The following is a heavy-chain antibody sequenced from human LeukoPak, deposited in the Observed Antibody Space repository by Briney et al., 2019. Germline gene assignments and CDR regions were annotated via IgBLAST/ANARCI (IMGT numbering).Heavy chain of an antibody. J-gene: IGHJ4*02. Sequence: ASVKVSCKASGYTFTGYHMHWVRQAPGQGLEWMGRINPNTGGTDYAQKFQGRVTMTRDTSISTVYMELSSLTSEDTAVYYCARVPYYDSSGYDNWGQGTLVTVSS. D-gene: IGHD3-22*01. V-gene: IGHV1-2*06. CDR1: GYTFTGYH. CDR2: INPNTGGT. CDR3: ARVPYYDSSGYDN.